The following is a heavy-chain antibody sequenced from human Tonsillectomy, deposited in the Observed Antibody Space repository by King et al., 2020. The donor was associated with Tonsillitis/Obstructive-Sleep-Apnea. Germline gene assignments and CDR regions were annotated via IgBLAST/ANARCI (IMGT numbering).Heavy chain of an antibody. J-gene: IGHJ6*03. D-gene: IGHD2-2*01. CDR3: ARSSLTSSGQPAMHFYYYMDV. V-gene: IGHV1-69*01. CDR2: IIPIFRIT. CDR1: GGAFRSYA. Sequence: QLVQSGAEVKKPGSSVKVSCKTSGGAFRSYAISWVRQAPGQGLEWIGGIIPIFRITDLAQNFQGRVTITADESTSTAYMEVTSLRSEDTAMYFCARSSLTSSGQPAMHFYYYMDVGGKGTTVTVSS.